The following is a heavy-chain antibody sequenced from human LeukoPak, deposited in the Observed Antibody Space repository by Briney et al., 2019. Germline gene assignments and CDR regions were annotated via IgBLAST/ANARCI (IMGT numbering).Heavy chain of an antibody. Sequence: PGGSLRLSCAASGFAFSTYWMHWFRQAPWKGLVWVSRITSDGSTTTYADSVKGRFTISRDNAKNTLFLQMNSLRAEDTAVYFCARDADGLEPTSDYWGQGTLVTVSS. CDR1: GFAFSTYW. CDR3: ARDADGLEPTSDY. CDR2: ITSDGSTT. J-gene: IGHJ4*02. V-gene: IGHV3-74*01. D-gene: IGHD1-1*01.